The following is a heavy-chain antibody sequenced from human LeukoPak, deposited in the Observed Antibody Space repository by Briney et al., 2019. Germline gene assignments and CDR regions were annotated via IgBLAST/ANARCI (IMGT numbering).Heavy chain of an antibody. CDR1: RYTLTELS. CDR3: ATSGTNPTYYYYYMDV. Sequence: ASVKVSCKVCRYTLTELSMHWVRQAPGKGLEWMGGFDPEDGGTIYAQKFQGRVTMTEDTSTDTAYMELSSLRSEDTAVYYCATSGTNPTYYYYYMDVWGKGTTVTVSS. CDR2: FDPEDGGT. V-gene: IGHV1-24*01. J-gene: IGHJ6*03. D-gene: IGHD1-14*01.